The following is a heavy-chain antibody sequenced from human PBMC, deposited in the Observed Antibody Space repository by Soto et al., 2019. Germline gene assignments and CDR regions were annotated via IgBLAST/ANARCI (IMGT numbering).Heavy chain of an antibody. V-gene: IGHV4-31*03. Sequence: PSETLSLTCTVSGGSLSNGGYYWTWIRQHPGKGLEWIGYIYYSGSTYYNPSLKSRVTISVDTSKNQFSLKLTSVTAVDTAGFYCARDVTDFWSGHGGMGVWGQGTTVTVSS. CDR2: IYYSGST. J-gene: IGHJ6*02. CDR3: ARDVTDFWSGHGGMGV. CDR1: GGSLSNGGYY. D-gene: IGHD3-3*01.